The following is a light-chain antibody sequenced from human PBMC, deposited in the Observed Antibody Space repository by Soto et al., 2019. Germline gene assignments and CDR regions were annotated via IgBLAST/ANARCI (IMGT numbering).Light chain of an antibody. CDR2: AAA. Sequence: DIQMTHSPSSLSASVGDRVTITCXASQTISSSLNWYQQKPGKAPKLLIYAAASLQSGVPSRFSGSGSGTDFTLTISSLQPEDFATYSCQQSYSTPYTFGQGTKVDIK. CDR3: QQSYSTPYT. V-gene: IGKV1-39*01. J-gene: IGKJ2*01. CDR1: QTISSS.